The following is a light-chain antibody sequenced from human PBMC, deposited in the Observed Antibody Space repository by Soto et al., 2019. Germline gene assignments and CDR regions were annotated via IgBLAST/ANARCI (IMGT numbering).Light chain of an antibody. CDR3: AAWDDTLIV. J-gene: IGLJ1*01. Sequence: QSVLTQPPSASGTPGQRVTISCSGSKSNIGSNTVNWYQQVPGTAPRLLMHTNTLRPSGVPDRFSASKSGTSASLTIGGLQSEDEAVYYCAAWDDTLIVFGSGTILTVL. CDR2: TNT. CDR1: KSNIGSNT. V-gene: IGLV1-44*01.